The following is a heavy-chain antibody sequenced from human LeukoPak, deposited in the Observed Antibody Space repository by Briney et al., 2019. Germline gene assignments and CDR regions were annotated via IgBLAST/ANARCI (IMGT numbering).Heavy chain of an antibody. CDR1: GFTFSGYW. V-gene: IGHV3-7*04. D-gene: IGHD3-16*01. CDR2: IKSDGSEK. J-gene: IGHJ4*02. CDR3: ARMSRYGLDY. Sequence: PGGSLRLSCAASGFTFSGYWMSWVRQAPEKGLEWLANIKSDGSEKYYVDSVKGRFTISRDNAKNSLYLQMNSLRPEDTAVYYCARMSRYGLDYWGQGTLVTVSS.